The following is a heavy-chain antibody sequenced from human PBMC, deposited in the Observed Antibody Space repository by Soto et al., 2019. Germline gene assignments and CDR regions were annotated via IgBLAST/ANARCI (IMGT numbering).Heavy chain of an antibody. V-gene: IGHV3-11*01. J-gene: IGHJ6*02. CDR3: AREPLAQYSLYAVDV. Sequence: PGGSLRLSCAASGFTFSDYYMSWIRQAPGKGLEWISYISSRSSTIYYADSVKGRFTISRDNAKNSLYLQMNSLRAEDTAVYYCAREPLAQYSLYAVDVSGQGTTVTVSS. D-gene: IGHD2-8*01. CDR2: ISSRSSTI. CDR1: GFTFSDYY.